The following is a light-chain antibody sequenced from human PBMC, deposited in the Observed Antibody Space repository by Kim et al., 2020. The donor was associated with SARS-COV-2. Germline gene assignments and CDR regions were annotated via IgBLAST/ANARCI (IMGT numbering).Light chain of an antibody. CDR3: SSYADSGLGV. J-gene: IGLJ3*02. Sequence: QSALTQPASVSGSPGHSITISCTGTNSDVGSYNLVSWYQQHPGKAPKLMIYEVANRPSGVSDRFSGSKSGNTASLTISGLQAEDEADYYCSSYADSGLGVFGGETRLTVL. V-gene: IGLV2-23*02. CDR2: EVA. CDR1: NSDVGSYNL.